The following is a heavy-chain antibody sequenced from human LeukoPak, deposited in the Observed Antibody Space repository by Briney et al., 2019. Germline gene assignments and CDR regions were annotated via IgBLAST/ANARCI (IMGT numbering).Heavy chain of an antibody. CDR1: GFTFSSYA. V-gene: IGHV3-23*01. Sequence: PGGSLRLSCAASGFTFSSYAMSWVRQAPGKGLEWVSAISGSGGSTYYADSVKGRFTISRDNSKNTLYLQMNSLRAEDTAVYYCAKDSGGYSSGWYVFDYWGQGTLVTVSS. J-gene: IGHJ4*02. D-gene: IGHD6-19*01. CDR2: ISGSGGST. CDR3: AKDSGGYSSGWYVFDY.